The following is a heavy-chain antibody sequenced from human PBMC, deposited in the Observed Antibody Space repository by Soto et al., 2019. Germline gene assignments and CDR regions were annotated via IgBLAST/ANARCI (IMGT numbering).Heavy chain of an antibody. CDR3: AHRLDCSCGICYPRRNWIDL. V-gene: IGHV2-5*02. J-gene: IGHJ5*02. CDR2: IYWDDDK. CDR1: GFSFSVDGVG. Sequence: ESGPTLVNPTETLTLTCTFSGFSFSVDGVGVGWFRQPPGKAPEWLALIYWDDDKRYSPSLKSRLTITKDTSKNQVGLTMTNMDPVDTATYYCAHRLDCSCGICYPRRNWIDLRGQGILVTVSS. D-gene: IGHD2-15*01.